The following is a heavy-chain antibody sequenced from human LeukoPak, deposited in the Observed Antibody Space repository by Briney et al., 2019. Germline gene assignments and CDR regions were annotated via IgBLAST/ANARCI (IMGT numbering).Heavy chain of an antibody. J-gene: IGHJ4*02. Sequence: SETLSLTCAVYGGSFSGYYWSWIRQPPGKGLEWIGYFYYSGSTNYNPSLKSRVTISVDTSKNQFSLKLSSVTAADTAVYYCARYNTVTTSFDYWGQGALVTVSS. D-gene: IGHD4-17*01. CDR1: GGSFSGYY. V-gene: IGHV4-59*08. CDR3: ARYNTVTTSFDY. CDR2: FYYSGST.